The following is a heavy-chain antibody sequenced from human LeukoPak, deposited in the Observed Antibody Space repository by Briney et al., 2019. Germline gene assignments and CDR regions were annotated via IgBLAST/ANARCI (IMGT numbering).Heavy chain of an antibody. J-gene: IGHJ4*02. V-gene: IGHV3-23*01. D-gene: IGHD3-10*01. CDR3: AKDLRVH. CDR1: GFTFSSYA. Sequence: PGGSLRLSCAASGFTFSSYAMTWVRQAPGKGLEWVSAISSCGDSTYYADSVKGRFTISRDNSKNMLYLQMNSLRAEDTALYYCAKDLRVHWGQGTLVTVSS. CDR2: ISSCGDST.